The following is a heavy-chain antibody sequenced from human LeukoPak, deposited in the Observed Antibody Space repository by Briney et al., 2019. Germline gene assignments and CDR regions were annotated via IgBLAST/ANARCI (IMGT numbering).Heavy chain of an antibody. CDR2: IKQDGSEK. J-gene: IGHJ3*02. D-gene: IGHD6-19*01. Sequence: GTLRLSCAASGFTFSSYGMSWVRQAPGKGLEWVANIKQDGSEKYYVDSVKGRFTISRDNAKNSLYLQMNSLRAEDTAVYYCARVGQWSDAFDIWGQGTMVTVSS. CDR3: ARVGQWSDAFDI. V-gene: IGHV3-7*01. CDR1: GFTFSSYG.